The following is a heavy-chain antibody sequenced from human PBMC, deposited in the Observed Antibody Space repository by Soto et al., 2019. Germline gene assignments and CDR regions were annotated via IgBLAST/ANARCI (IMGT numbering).Heavy chain of an antibody. J-gene: IGHJ4*02. CDR1: GFTFSPYW. Sequence: GGSLRLSCAASGFTFSPYWMTWVRQAPGKGLEWVANIKEDGSEKYYADSVKGRFTISRDNAKNSLYVEMNSLRVEDTAVYYCARDGISGTIDFWGQGALVTVS. D-gene: IGHD1-20*01. CDR3: ARDGISGTIDF. V-gene: IGHV3-7*03. CDR2: IKEDGSEK.